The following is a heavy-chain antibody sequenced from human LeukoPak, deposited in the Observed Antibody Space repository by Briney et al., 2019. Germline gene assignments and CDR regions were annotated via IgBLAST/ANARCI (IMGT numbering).Heavy chain of an antibody. V-gene: IGHV1-69*13. D-gene: IGHD2-15*01. CDR1: GGTFSSYA. J-gene: IGHJ5*02. Sequence: SVKVSCKASGGTFSSYAISWVRQAPGQGLEWMGGIIPIFGTANYAQKFQGRVTITADVSTSTAYMELSSLRSEDTAVYYCARDLGYCSGGSCNWFDPWGQGTLVTVSS. CDR2: IIPIFGTA. CDR3: ARDLGYCSGGSCNWFDP.